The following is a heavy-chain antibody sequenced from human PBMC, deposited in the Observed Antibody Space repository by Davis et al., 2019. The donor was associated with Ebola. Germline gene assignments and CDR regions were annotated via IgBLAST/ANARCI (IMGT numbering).Heavy chain of an antibody. D-gene: IGHD6-19*01. CDR3: ASGWLRGKFDP. J-gene: IGHJ5*02. CDR1: GDSVSSGSTG. CDR2: TYYNSKWYH. Sequence: PSETLSLTCAISGDSVSSGSTGWNWIRQSPLRGLEWLGRTYYNSKWYHDYAMSVSSRITINPDTSKNQFSLQLNSVTPEDTAVYYCASGWLRGKFDPWGQGTLVIVSS. V-gene: IGHV6-1*01.